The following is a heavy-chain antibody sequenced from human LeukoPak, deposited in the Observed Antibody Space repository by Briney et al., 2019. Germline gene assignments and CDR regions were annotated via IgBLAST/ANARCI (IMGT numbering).Heavy chain of an antibody. Sequence: SVTVSFTSSGFTFTSSAVQWVRQARGQRLEWIGWIVVGSGNTNYAQKFQERVTITRDMSTSTAYMELSSLRSEDTAVYYCAATPLLVVPENDYWGQGTLVTVSS. V-gene: IGHV1-58*01. J-gene: IGHJ4*02. D-gene: IGHD2-2*01. CDR2: IVVGSGNT. CDR3: AATPLLVVPENDY. CDR1: GFTFTSSA.